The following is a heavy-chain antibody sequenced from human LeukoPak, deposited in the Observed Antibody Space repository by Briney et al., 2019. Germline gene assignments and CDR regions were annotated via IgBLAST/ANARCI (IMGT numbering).Heavy chain of an antibody. Sequence: GGSPRLSRAASGFTFTNYWMHCVPQAPGKGVVRVSHINTYGSTTAYADYVKGRFTISRDNAKTTVYLQMNSLRAEDSGFYFWAREGYIYAYTVGQDYWGQGTLVTASS. J-gene: IGHJ4*02. V-gene: IGHV3-74*01. D-gene: IGHD3-16*01. CDR3: AREGYIYAYTVGQDY. CDR2: INTYGSTT. CDR1: GFTFTNYW.